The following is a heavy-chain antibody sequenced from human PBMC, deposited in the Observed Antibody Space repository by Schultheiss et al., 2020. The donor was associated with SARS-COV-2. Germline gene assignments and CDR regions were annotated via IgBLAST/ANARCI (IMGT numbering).Heavy chain of an antibody. CDR2: ISYDGSNK. D-gene: IGHD4-17*01. Sequence: GGSLRLSCAASGFTFSSYGMHWVRQAPGKGLEWVAVISYDGSNKYYADSVKGRFTISRDNSKNTLYLQMNSLRSEDTAVYYCAKDEYALDDSGDFEISGYWGQGSLVTVSS. CDR3: AKDEYALDDSGDFEISGY. V-gene: IGHV3-30*18. J-gene: IGHJ4*02. CDR1: GFTFSSYG.